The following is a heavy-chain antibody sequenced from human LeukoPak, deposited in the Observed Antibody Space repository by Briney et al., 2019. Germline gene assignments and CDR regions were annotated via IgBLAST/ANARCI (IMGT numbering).Heavy chain of an antibody. CDR2: ISSSSSTI. CDR3: ARDRATRITMVRGAFDI. CDR1: GFTFSSYE. J-gene: IGHJ3*02. V-gene: IGHV3-48*03. D-gene: IGHD3-10*01. Sequence: PGGSLRLSCAASGFTFSSYEMNWVRQAPGKGLEWVSYISSSSSTIYYADSVKGRFTISRDNAKNSLYLQMNSLRAEDTAVYYCARDRATRITMVRGAFDIWGQGTMVTVSS.